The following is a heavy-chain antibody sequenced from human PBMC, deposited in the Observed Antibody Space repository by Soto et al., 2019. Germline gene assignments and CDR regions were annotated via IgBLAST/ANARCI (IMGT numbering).Heavy chain of an antibody. Sequence: EVQLLESGGGLVQPGGSLRVSCAASGFAFNIYAMSWVRQAPGTGLEWVSVISGSADSTNYADSVKGRFTISTDNSKNTVYLQMNSLRVEDTAVYYCAKARNHYGSGSYFDYWGQGSLVTVSS. CDR3: AKARNHYGSGSYFDY. CDR1: GFAFNIYA. J-gene: IGHJ4*02. V-gene: IGHV3-23*01. D-gene: IGHD3-10*01. CDR2: ISGSADST.